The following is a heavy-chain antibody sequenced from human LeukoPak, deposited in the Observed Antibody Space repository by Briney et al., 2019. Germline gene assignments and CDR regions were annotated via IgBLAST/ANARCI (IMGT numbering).Heavy chain of an antibody. CDR3: ARGIRAPYYDFWSGYKYYYYGMDV. D-gene: IGHD3-3*01. J-gene: IGHJ6*02. V-gene: IGHV1-8*02. Sequence: ASVKVSCKASGYTFTGYYMHWVRQATGQGLEWMGWMNPNSGNTGYAQKFQGRVTMTRNTSISTAYMELSSLRSEDTAVYYCARGIRAPYYDFWSGYKYYYYGMDVWGQGTTVTVSS. CDR2: MNPNSGNT. CDR1: GYTFTGYY.